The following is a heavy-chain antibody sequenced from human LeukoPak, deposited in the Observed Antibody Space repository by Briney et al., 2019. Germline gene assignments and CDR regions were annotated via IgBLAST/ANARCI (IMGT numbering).Heavy chain of an antibody. CDR2: ISYSGST. J-gene: IGHJ5*01. CDR1: GGSIGSYY. Sequence: PSETLSLTRTVSGGSIGSYYWSWIRQPPGKGLEWIGHISYSGSTNYNPSLKSRVTISVDTSKTQFSLKLSPVTAAHTAVYYCARGGSGYALSWFDTWGHGTLVTASS. V-gene: IGHV4-59*01. CDR3: ARGGSGYALSWFDT. D-gene: IGHD5-12*01.